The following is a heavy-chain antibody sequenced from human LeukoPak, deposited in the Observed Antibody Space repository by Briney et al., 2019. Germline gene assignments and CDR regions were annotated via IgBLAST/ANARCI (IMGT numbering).Heavy chain of an antibody. CDR1: GFTFSDYY. CDR2: ISSRGSTI. Sequence: GGSLRLSCAASGFTFSDYYMSWIRQAPGKGLEWVSYISSRGSTIYYADSVKGRFTISRDNTKNSLYLQMNSLRAEDTAVYYCARHDTAMATDYGMDVWGQGTTVTVSS. D-gene: IGHD5-18*01. V-gene: IGHV3-11*01. J-gene: IGHJ6*02. CDR3: ARHDTAMATDYGMDV.